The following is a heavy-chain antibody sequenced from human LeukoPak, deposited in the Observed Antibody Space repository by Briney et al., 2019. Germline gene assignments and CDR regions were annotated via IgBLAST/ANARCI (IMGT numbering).Heavy chain of an antibody. CDR1: GGTFSSYA. D-gene: IGHD3-9*01. CDR3: ARGGHDILTGYYFPLDY. V-gene: IGHV1-69*05. J-gene: IGHJ4*02. Sequence: SVKVSCKASGGTFSSYAISWVRQAPGQGLEWMGGIIPIFGTANYAQKFQGRVTITTDESTSTAYVELSSLRSEDTAVYYCARGGHDILTGYYFPLDYWGQGTLVTVSS. CDR2: IIPIFGTA.